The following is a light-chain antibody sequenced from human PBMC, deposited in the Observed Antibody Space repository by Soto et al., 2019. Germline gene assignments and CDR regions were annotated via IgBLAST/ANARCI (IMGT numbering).Light chain of an antibody. CDR3: KSYAGSNTYV. V-gene: IGLV2-14*01. J-gene: IGLJ1*01. CDR1: SSDVGGHNY. Sequence: QSALTQPASVSGSPGQSITISCTGTSSDVGGHNYVSWYQQHPGKAPKLMIYEVTNRPSGVSNRFSDSKSGNTASLTISGLQDEDEADYCCKSYAGSNTYVFGSGTKVTVL. CDR2: EVT.